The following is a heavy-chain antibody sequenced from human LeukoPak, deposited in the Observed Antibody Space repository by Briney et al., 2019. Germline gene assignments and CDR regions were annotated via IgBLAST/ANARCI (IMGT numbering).Heavy chain of an antibody. D-gene: IGHD3-10*01. Sequence: ASVKVSCKASGGTFSSYAISWVRQAPGQGLEWMGGIIPIFGTANYAQKFQGRVTITADESTSTAYMELSSLRSEDTAVYYCARDAGVYYYGSGGWFDPWGQGTLVTVSS. CDR1: GGTFSSYA. CDR2: IIPIFGTA. V-gene: IGHV1-69*13. J-gene: IGHJ5*02. CDR3: ARDAGVYYYGSGGWFDP.